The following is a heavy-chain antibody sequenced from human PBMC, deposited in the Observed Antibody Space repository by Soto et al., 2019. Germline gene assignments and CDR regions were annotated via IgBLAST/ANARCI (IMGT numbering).Heavy chain of an antibody. D-gene: IGHD3-10*01. CDR1: GFTFSNYA. J-gene: IGHJ6*02. CDR2: INWSSGSI. V-gene: IGHV3-9*01. CDR3: AKDRGSGSYAANYYYYGMDV. Sequence: PGGSLRLSCAPSGFTFSNYAMHWVRQAPGKGLEWVSGINWSSGSIGYADSVKGRFTISRDNAKTSLYLQMNSLRAEDTALYYCAKDRGSGSYAANYYYYGMDVWGQGTTVTVSS.